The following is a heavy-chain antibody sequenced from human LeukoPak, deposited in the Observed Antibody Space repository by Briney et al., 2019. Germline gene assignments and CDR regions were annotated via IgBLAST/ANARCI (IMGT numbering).Heavy chain of an antibody. CDR3: AKGGYYYYGMDV. CDR2: MSYDGSDK. CDR1: GFTFSSYD. J-gene: IGHJ6*02. V-gene: IGHV3-30*18. Sequence: GGSLRLSCAASGFTFSSYDMHWVRQAPGKGLEWVAVMSYDGSDKYYADSVKGRFTISRDNSKSTLYLQMNSLRAEDTAVYYCAKGGYYYYGMDVWGQGTTVTVS.